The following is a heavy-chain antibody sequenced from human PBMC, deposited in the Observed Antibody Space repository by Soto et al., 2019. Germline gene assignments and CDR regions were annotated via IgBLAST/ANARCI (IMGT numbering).Heavy chain of an antibody. D-gene: IGHD3-3*01. CDR3: TKGPAHSIWSGFNY. CDR2: ISGSGGST. V-gene: IGHV3-23*01. J-gene: IGHJ4*02. CDR1: GFTFSSYA. Sequence: GGSLRLSCAASGFTFSSYAMSWVRQAPGKGLEWVSAISGSGGSTYYADSVKGRFTISRDNSKNTLYLQMNSLRAEDTAVYYCTKGPAHSIWSGFNYWGQGTLVTVSS.